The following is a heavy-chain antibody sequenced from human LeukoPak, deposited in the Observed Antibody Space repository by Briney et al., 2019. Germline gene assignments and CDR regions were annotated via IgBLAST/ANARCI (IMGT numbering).Heavy chain of an antibody. J-gene: IGHJ4*02. CDR3: ARDRGFWRTFDF. CDR1: AFPFSSYW. CDR2: INQDGSEK. V-gene: IGHV3-7*05. Sequence: QTGGPLTLPCTASAFPFSSYWMSWVRQAPGKGLEWVANINQDGSEKYFVDSVKGRITISRDNAKNSLYLQMNSLRAEDTAVYYCARDRGFWRTFDFWGQGTLVTVSS. D-gene: IGHD3-3*01.